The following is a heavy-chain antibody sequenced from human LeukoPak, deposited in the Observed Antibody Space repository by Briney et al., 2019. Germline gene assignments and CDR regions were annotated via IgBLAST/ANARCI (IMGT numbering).Heavy chain of an antibody. D-gene: IGHD1-26*01. CDR3: TRAEWELQFDY. Sequence: GGSLRLSCTVSGLIFADYTMTWVRQAPGKGLEWVGRIRSKAYGETTQCAASVKGRFTISRDDSKSIAYLQMNSLKTEDTAVYFCTRAEWELQFDYWGQGTLVTVSS. V-gene: IGHV3-49*04. J-gene: IGHJ4*02. CDR2: IRSKAYGETT. CDR1: GLIFADYT.